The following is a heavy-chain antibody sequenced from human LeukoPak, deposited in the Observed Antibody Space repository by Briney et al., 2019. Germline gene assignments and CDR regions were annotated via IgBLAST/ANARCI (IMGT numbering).Heavy chain of an antibody. Sequence: PGGSQRLSCAASGFTFSSYAMTWVRQAPGKGLEWVSAISGSGGSTYYADSVKGRFTISRDNSKKTLYLQMNSLRAEDTAVYYCAREKKSITIFGVVNSNWFDPWGQGTLVTVSS. CDR1: GFTFSSYA. CDR2: ISGSGGST. J-gene: IGHJ5*02. D-gene: IGHD3-3*01. CDR3: AREKKSITIFGVVNSNWFDP. V-gene: IGHV3-23*01.